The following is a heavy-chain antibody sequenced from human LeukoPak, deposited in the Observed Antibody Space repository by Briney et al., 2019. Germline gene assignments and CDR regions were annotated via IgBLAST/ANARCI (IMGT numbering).Heavy chain of an antibody. CDR1: GFTLSSYW. J-gene: IGHJ3*02. CDR2: INSDGSST. CDR3: AVFRYDSSAFDI. D-gene: IGHD3-22*01. Sequence: GGSLRLSCAASGFTLSSYWMHWVRQAPGKGLVRVSRINSDGSSTSYADSVKGRFTISRDNAKNTLYLQMNSLRAEDTAVYYCAVFRYDSSAFDIWGQGTMVTVSS. V-gene: IGHV3-74*01.